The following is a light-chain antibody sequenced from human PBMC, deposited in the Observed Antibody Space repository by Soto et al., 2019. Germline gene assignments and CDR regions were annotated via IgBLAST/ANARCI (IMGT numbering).Light chain of an antibody. Sequence: AIRMTQSPSSLSASTGDRVTITCRASQGISSYLAWYQQKPGKAPKLLIYAASTLQSGVPSRFSGSGSGTDFTLTINCLQSEDFGTYYCQQYDTLRVTFGPGTKVDIK. CDR3: QQYDTLRVT. J-gene: IGKJ3*01. CDR2: AAS. V-gene: IGKV1-8*01. CDR1: QGISSY.